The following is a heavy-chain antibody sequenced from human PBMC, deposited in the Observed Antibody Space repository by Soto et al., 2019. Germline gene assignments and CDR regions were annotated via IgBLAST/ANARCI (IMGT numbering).Heavy chain of an antibody. D-gene: IGHD6-19*01. J-gene: IGHJ4*02. CDR1: GVSISSGGYY. V-gene: IGHV4-31*03. CDR3: ARVGRYTSGWYLDYFDY. CDR2: IYHSGRT. Sequence: SETLSLTCTVSGVSISSGGYYWGWIRQHPGKGLEWIGNIYHSGRTYYNPSLESRVTISVDTSKNQFSLNLSSVTAADTAIYYCARVGRYTSGWYLDYFDYWGQGTVVTVSS.